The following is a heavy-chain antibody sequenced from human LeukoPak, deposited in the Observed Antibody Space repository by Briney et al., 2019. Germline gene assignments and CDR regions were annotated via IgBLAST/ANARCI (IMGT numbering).Heavy chain of an antibody. V-gene: IGHV4-59*01. CDR1: GGSISSFY. D-gene: IGHD5-18*01. CDR3: ARDSEYKYGFDY. Sequence: SETLSLTCTVSGGSISSFYWSWIRQAPGKGLEWIGYIYYSGSTNYNPSLKSRVTMSVGTSKNQFSLRLNSVTAADTAVYYCARDSEYKYGFDYWGQGTLVTVSS. CDR2: IYYSGST. J-gene: IGHJ4*02.